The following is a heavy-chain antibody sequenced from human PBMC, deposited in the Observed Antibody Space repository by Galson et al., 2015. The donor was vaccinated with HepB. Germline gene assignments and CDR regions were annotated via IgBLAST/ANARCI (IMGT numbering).Heavy chain of an antibody. V-gene: IGHV1-46*01. J-gene: IGHJ4*02. CDR2: INPSGGST. CDR3: ARDRSRPPTLDY. CDR1: GYTFTSYY. Sequence: SVKVSCKASGYTFTSYYMHWVRQAPGQGLEWVEIINPSGGSTSYAQKFQGRVTMTRDTSTSTVYMELSSLRSEDTAVYYCARDRSRPPTLDYWGQGTLVTVSS. D-gene: IGHD2/OR15-2a*01.